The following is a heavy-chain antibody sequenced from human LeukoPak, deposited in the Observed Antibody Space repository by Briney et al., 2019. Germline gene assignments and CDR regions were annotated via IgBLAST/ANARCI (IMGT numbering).Heavy chain of an antibody. V-gene: IGHV3-21*01. CDR2: ISSSSSYI. D-gene: IGHD3-10*01. J-gene: IGHJ4*02. CDR3: ARDQRGYYGSGSYYALLY. Sequence: GGSLRLSCAASGFTFTTYSMNWVRQAPGKGLEWVSSISSSSSYIYYADSVKGRFTISRDNAKNSLYLQMNSLRAEDTAVYYCARDQRGYYGSGSYYALLYWGQGTLVTVSS. CDR1: GFTFTTYS.